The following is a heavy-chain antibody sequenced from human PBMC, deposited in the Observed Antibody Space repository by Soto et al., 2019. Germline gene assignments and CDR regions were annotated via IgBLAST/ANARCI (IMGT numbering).Heavy chain of an antibody. Sequence: PSETLSLTCTVSGGSISSYYWSWIRQPPGKGLEWIGYIYYSGSTNYNPSLKSRVTISVDTSKNQFSLKLSSVTAADTAVYYCARGVDYDFWSGSATDWFDPWGQGTLVTSPQ. CDR2: IYYSGST. CDR3: ARGVDYDFWSGSATDWFDP. D-gene: IGHD3-3*01. V-gene: IGHV4-59*01. CDR1: GGSISSYY. J-gene: IGHJ5*02.